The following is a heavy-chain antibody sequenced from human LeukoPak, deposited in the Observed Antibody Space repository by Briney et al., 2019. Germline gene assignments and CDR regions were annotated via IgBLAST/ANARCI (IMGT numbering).Heavy chain of an antibody. V-gene: IGHV4-34*01. J-gene: IGHJ1*01. CDR3: ARGEDAAKTHI. Sequence: SETLSLTCAVYGGSFSGHHRSWIRQPPGRGLEWIGEIHPSGSTYYNPSLESRVTISVDTSKNQLSLKLSSVTAADTAVYYCARGEDAAKTHIWGQGSLVTVSS. CDR1: GGSFSGHH. CDR2: IHPSGST. D-gene: IGHD5-18*01.